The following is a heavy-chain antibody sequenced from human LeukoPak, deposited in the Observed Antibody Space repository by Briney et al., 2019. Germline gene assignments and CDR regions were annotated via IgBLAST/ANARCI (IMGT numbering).Heavy chain of an antibody. Sequence: GGSLRLSCVASGFTFSSYAMSWVRLAPGKGLEWVSAISGSGGSTYYADSVKGRFTISRDNSKNTLYLQMNSLRAEDTAVYYCAKDPTVDDAFDIWGQGTMVTVSS. D-gene: IGHD4-23*01. J-gene: IGHJ3*02. CDR1: GFTFSSYA. V-gene: IGHV3-23*01. CDR2: ISGSGGST. CDR3: AKDPTVDDAFDI.